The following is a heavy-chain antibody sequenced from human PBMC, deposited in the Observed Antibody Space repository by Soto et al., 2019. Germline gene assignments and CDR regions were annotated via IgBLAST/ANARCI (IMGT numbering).Heavy chain of an antibody. Sequence: GESLKISCKGSGYSFTSYWIGWVRQMPGKGLEWMGIIYPGDSDTRYSPSFQGQVTISADKSISTAYLQWSSLKASDTAMYYCARQGREYYDSSGYYLYYYYGMDVWGQGTTVTVSS. CDR3: ARQGREYYDSSGYYLYYYYGMDV. CDR2: IYPGDSDT. J-gene: IGHJ6*02. V-gene: IGHV5-51*01. D-gene: IGHD3-22*01. CDR1: GYSFTSYW.